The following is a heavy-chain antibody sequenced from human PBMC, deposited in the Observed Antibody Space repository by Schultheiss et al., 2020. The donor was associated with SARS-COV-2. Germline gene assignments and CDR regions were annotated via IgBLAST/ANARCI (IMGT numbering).Heavy chain of an antibody. Sequence: SQTLSLTCTVSRGSISSCGYYWSWIRQHPGNGLEWIGYIYSSGDTYYNPTLKSRVIISVHTSKNQFSLNLNSVTDADTDVYYCARGRRAADYWGQGTLVTVSS. CDR3: ARGRRAADY. CDR1: RGSISSCGYY. CDR2: IYSSGDT. V-gene: IGHV4-31*03. J-gene: IGHJ4*02. D-gene: IGHD6-25*01.